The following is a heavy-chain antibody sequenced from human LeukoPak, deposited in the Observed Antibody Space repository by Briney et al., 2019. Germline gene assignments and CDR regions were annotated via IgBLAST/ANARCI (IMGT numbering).Heavy chain of an antibody. V-gene: IGHV4-59*01. CDR1: GGSITGYF. CDR2: VFYSGGT. CDR3: ARSPQLWWALDY. J-gene: IGHJ4*02. D-gene: IGHD5-18*01. Sequence: SETLSLTCTVSGGSITGYFWSWIRQPPGKGLEWIGYVFYSGGTLYNPSLESRVTMSVGTSKSQFSLELTSVTAADTAVYYCARSPQLWWALDYWGRGTLVTVSS.